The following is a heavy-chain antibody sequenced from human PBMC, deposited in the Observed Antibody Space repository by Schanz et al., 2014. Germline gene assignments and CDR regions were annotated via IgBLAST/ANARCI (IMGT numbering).Heavy chain of an antibody. J-gene: IGHJ6*02. Sequence: QVQLVQSGPEVKKPGSSVKVSCKASGGTFSSYTISWVRQARGQGLEWVGRFIPILDVGNYAQQFQGRVTMTSDTSTSTVYMELSSLRSEDTAVYYCARNYGGHSEESDRYGMDVWGQGTTVTVSS. D-gene: IGHD4-17*01. CDR3: ARNYGGHSEESDRYGMDV. V-gene: IGHV1-69*02. CDR1: GGTFSSYT. CDR2: FIPILDVG.